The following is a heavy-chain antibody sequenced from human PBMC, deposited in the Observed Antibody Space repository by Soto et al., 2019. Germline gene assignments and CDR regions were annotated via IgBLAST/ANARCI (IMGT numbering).Heavy chain of an antibody. CDR3: AVAGVTGGRGY. Sequence: QVQLVQSGAEVKKPGSSVKVSCKASGGTFSSYTISWVRQAPGQGLEWMGRIIPILGIANYAQKFQGRVTSTADKSTRTADMELSSMRSEDTAVYYCAVAGVTGGRGYWGQGTLVTVSS. V-gene: IGHV1-69*02. D-gene: IGHD2-21*02. J-gene: IGHJ4*02. CDR2: IIPILGIA. CDR1: GGTFSSYT.